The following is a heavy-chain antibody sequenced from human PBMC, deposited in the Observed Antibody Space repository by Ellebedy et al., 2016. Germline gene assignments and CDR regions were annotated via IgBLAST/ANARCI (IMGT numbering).Heavy chain of an antibody. Sequence: ASVKVSCKASGHTFTSFDINWVRQATGQGLEWMGWISAYNGNTNYAQKLQGRVTMTTDTSTSTAYMELRSLRSDDTAVYYCARDLVRGSYYYGMDVWGQGTTVTVSS. CDR2: ISAYNGNT. CDR3: ARDLVRGSYYYGMDV. V-gene: IGHV1-18*01. J-gene: IGHJ6*02. D-gene: IGHD3-10*01. CDR1: GHTFTSFD.